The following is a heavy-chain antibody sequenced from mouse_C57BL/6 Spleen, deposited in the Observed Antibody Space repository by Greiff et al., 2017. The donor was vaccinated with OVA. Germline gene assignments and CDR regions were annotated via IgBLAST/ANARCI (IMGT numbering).Heavy chain of an antibody. J-gene: IGHJ2*01. CDR1: GFSLTSYG. CDR3: ARITTVVHYFDY. CDR2: IWSGGSS. D-gene: IGHD1-1*01. V-gene: IGHV2-2*01. Sequence: QVQLQQSGPGLVQPSQSLSITCTVSGFSLTSYGVYWVRQSPGKGLEWLGAIWSGGSSAYNAAFISRLSISKDNSKSQVFFKMNSLQADDTAIYYCARITTVVHYFDYWGQGTTLTVSS.